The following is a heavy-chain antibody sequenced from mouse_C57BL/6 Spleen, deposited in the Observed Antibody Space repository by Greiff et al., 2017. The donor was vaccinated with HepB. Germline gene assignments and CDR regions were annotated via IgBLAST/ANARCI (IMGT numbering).Heavy chain of an antibody. CDR1: GYAFSSYW. CDR3: ARGDGYDGRFAY. V-gene: IGHV1-80*01. CDR2: IYPGDGDT. D-gene: IGHD2-2*01. J-gene: IGHJ3*01. Sequence: VQLQQSGAELVKPGASVKISCKASGYAFSSYWMNWVKQRPGKGLEWIGQIYPGDGDTNYNGKFKGKATLTADKSPSTAYMQISSLTSEDTAVYYCARGDGYDGRFAYWGQGTLVTVSA.